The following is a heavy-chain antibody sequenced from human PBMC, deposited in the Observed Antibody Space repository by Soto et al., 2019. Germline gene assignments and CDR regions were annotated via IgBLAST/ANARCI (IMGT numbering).Heavy chain of an antibody. J-gene: IGHJ4*02. V-gene: IGHV3-23*01. CDR2: ISGSGGST. D-gene: IGHD2-2*01. Sequence: GGSLRLSCAASGFTFSSYAMSWVRQAPGKGLEWVSVISGSGGSTYYADSVKGRFTISRDNSKNTLYLQMNSLRAEDTAVYYCAKGPYCSSTSCYGYYFDYWGQGTLVTVSS. CDR1: GFTFSSYA. CDR3: AKGPYCSSTSCYGYYFDY.